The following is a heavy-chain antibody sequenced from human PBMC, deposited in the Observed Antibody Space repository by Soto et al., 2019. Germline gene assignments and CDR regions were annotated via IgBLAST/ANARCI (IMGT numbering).Heavy chain of an antibody. CDR3: AGGVRLEQQLSPFDY. J-gene: IGHJ4*02. CDR1: GFTFSTYG. Sequence: QVQLVESGGGVVQPGRSLRLSCAASGFTFSTYGMHWVRQAPGKGLEWVALISYDGSHKYYPDSMKGRFTISRDNPKNTLYLQMNSLRVEDTAFYYCAGGVRLEQQLSPFDYWGQGTRVTVSS. V-gene: IGHV3-30*03. CDR2: ISYDGSHK. D-gene: IGHD6-13*01.